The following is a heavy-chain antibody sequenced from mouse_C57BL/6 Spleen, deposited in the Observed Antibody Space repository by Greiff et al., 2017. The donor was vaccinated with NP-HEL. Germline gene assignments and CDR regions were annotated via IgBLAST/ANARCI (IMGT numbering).Heavy chain of an antibody. CDR1: GYTFTHYW. V-gene: IGHV1-63*01. Sequence: VQLQQSGAELVRPGTSVKMSCKASGYTFTHYWIGWAKQRPGHGLEWIGDIYPGGGYTNYNEKFKGKATLTADKSSSTAYMQFSSLTSEDSAIYYCARTNDGEAWFAYWGQGTLVTVSA. J-gene: IGHJ3*01. CDR2: IYPGGGYT. D-gene: IGHD2-3*01. CDR3: ARTNDGEAWFAY.